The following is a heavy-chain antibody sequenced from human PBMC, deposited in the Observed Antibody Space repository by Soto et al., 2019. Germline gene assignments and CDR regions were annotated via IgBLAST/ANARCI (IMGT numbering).Heavy chain of an antibody. CDR1: GGSFSGYY. CDR2: INHSGST. CDR3: ARGRLVRGYSYGCIDY. Sequence: SETLSLTCAVYGGSFSGYYWSWIRQPPGKGLEWIGEINHSGSTNYNPSLKSRVTISVDTSKNQFSLKLSSVTAADTAVYYCARGRLVRGYSYGCIDYWGQGTLVTVSS. D-gene: IGHD5-18*01. V-gene: IGHV4-34*01. J-gene: IGHJ4*02.